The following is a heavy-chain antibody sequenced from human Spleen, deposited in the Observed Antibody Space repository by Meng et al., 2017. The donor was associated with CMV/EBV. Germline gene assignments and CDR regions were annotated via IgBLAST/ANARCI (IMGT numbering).Heavy chain of an antibody. J-gene: IGHJ4*02. CDR3: TSDRHYDFWSGYSLTYYLDY. D-gene: IGHD3-3*01. Sequence: GESLKISCAASGLTITDAWMSWVRQAPGKGLEWVGRIKTQTDGGTTDYAAPVRGRFTISRDDSKNTLYLQMNNLKTEDTAVYYCTSDRHYDFWSGYSLTYYLDYWGQGTVVTVSS. CDR1: GLTITDAW. V-gene: IGHV3-15*01. CDR2: IKTQTDGGTT.